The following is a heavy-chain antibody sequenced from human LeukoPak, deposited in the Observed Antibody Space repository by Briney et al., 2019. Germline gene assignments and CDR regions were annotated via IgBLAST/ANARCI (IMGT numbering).Heavy chain of an antibody. D-gene: IGHD2-15*01. CDR3: AKGLDCSGGSCYIDY. CDR2: ICSSRSYI. J-gene: IGHJ4*02. CDR1: GLTLSSYS. V-gene: IGHV3-21*01. Sequence: GGSLRLSCAASGLTLSSYSMNWVRQAPGKGLEWVSYICSSRSYIYYAKSVKGRFTISRDNAKNSLYLQMNSLRAEDTAVYYCAKGLDCSGGSCYIDYWGQGTLVTVSS.